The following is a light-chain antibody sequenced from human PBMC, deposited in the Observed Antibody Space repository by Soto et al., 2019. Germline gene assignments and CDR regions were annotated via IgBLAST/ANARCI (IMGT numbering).Light chain of an antibody. CDR1: NSNIGGGFG. V-gene: IGLV1-40*01. CDR2: GNT. CDR3: QSFDTTLSGAGV. Sequence: QSVLTQPPSVSGAPGQRVTISCTGCNSNIGGGFGVHWYQHRPGTAPKLVIFGNTERPSGVPDRFSGSKSGTSASLAITGLQADDEAVYYCQSFDTTLSGAGVFGGGTKLTVL. J-gene: IGLJ3*02.